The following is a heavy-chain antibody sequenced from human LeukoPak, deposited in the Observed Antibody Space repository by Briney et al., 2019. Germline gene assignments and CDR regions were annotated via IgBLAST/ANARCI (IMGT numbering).Heavy chain of an antibody. CDR1: GGSFSGYY. CDR3: GRRSVRGVIKY. J-gene: IGHJ4*02. CDR2: INHSGST. Sequence: SETLSLTCAVYGGSFSGYYWSWIRQPPGKGLEWIGEINHSGSTNYNPSLKSRVTISVGTSKNQFSLKVTSVTAADTAVYYCGRRSVRGVIKYWGQGTLVTVSS. V-gene: IGHV4-34*01. D-gene: IGHD3-10*01.